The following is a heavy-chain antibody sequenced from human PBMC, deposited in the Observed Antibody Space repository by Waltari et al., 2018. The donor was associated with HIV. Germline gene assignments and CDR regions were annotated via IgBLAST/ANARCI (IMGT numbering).Heavy chain of an antibody. CDR3: VKEHQYSHSWYSYYGMDV. CDR1: GFTFSNYG. J-gene: IGHJ6*02. Sequence: EVQVLESGGALVQPGGSLRLSCAASGFTFSNYGMSWVRQAPGKGLEWVSIISGRGGSTYYADSVKGRFTVSRDNSKNTLYLQMNSLRAEDTAVYFCVKEHQYSHSWYSYYGMDVWGQGTTVTVSS. D-gene: IGHD6-13*01. CDR2: ISGRGGST. V-gene: IGHV3-23*01.